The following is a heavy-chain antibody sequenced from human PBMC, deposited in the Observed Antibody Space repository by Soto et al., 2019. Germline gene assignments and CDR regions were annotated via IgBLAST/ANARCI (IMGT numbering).Heavy chain of an antibody. CDR3: AKLGLEWLLGYYGMDV. CDR2: ISGSGGGT. D-gene: IGHD3-3*01. CDR1: GFTFSSYA. V-gene: IGHV3-23*01. J-gene: IGHJ6*02. Sequence: HPGGSLRLSCAASGFTFSSYAMSWVRQAPGKGLEWVSAISGSGGGTYYADSVKGRFTISRDNSKNTLYLQMNSLRAEDTAVYYCAKLGLEWLLGYYGMDVWGQGTTVTVSS.